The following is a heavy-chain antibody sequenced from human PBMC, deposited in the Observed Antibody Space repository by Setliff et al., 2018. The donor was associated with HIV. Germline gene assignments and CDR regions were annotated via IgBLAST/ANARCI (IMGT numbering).Heavy chain of an antibody. CDR3: SRLYGSGHYFAFDF. CDR2: LYGHSST. CDR1: GDSIGTGTHY. Sequence: SETLSLTCNVSGDSIGTGTHYWAWIRQPPGKGLEWIGSLYGHSSTYYTKSLRGRVTISADTSENQFSLRLSSVTALDTAVYYCSRLYGSGHYFAFDFWGQGALVTV. V-gene: IGHV4-39*01. D-gene: IGHD3-10*01. J-gene: IGHJ4*02.